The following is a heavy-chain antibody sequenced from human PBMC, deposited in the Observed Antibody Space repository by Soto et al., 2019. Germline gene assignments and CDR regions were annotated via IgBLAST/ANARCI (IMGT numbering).Heavy chain of an antibody. CDR2: ISSKNGNT. J-gene: IGHJ4*02. V-gene: IGHV1-18*01. CDR3: AREPPETPPDY. CDR1: GYTFSDYG. Sequence: QVQLVQSGAGVKKPGASVKVSCKASGYTFSDYGISWVRQAPGQGLEWMGWISSKNGNTNFAQKFRGRVTMTTDTSTSTVFMELRSLKPDDTAVYYCAREPPETPPDYWGQGTLVTVSS.